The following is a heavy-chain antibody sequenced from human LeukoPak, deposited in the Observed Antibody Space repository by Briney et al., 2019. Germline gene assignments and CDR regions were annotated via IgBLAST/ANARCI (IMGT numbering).Heavy chain of an antibody. Sequence: GGSLRLSCAASGFIFGRSWMHWVRQAPGKGLVWVSRTDGSSTIYADSVKGRSSVSMDNAQNTLYLQMNSLRAEDTAVYYCARDDYNRLWGQGTLVTVSS. CDR2: TDGSST. D-gene: IGHD1-14*01. CDR1: GFIFGRSW. CDR3: ARDDYNRL. J-gene: IGHJ4*02. V-gene: IGHV3-74*01.